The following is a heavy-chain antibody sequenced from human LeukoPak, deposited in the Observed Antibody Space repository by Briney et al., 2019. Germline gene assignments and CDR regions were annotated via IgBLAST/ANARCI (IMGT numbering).Heavy chain of an antibody. D-gene: IGHD1-26*01. CDR3: ARTLRPGSAYGFHYGTDL. Sequence: GGSLRLSCAASGFTFSSYAMSWVRQAPGKGLEWVSTMSSSGGSTYYADSVKGRFTISRDNAKNSLYLQMNSLRAEDTAVYYCARTLRPGSAYGFHYGTDLWDQGTTVTVSS. CDR1: GFTFSSYA. V-gene: IGHV3-23*01. J-gene: IGHJ6*02. CDR2: MSSSGGST.